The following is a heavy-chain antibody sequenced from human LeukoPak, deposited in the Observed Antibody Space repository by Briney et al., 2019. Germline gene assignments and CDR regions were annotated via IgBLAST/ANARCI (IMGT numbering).Heavy chain of an antibody. D-gene: IGHD4-23*01. CDR3: ARWIGDYGGKGSNYYYYYYMDV. CDR2: INHSGST. V-gene: IGHV4-34*01. Sequence: SETLSLTCAVYGGSFSGYYWSWIRQPPGKGLEWIGEINHSGSTNYNPSLKSRVTISVDTSKNQFSLKRSSVTAGDTAVYYCARWIGDYGGKGSNYYYYYYMDVWDKGTTVTVSS. CDR1: GGSFSGYY. J-gene: IGHJ6*03.